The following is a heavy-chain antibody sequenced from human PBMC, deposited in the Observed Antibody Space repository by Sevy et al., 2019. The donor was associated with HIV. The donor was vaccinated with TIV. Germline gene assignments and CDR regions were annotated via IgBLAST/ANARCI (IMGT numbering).Heavy chain of an antibody. J-gene: IGHJ6*03. CDR1: GFTFDDYG. Sequence: GGSLRLSCAASGFTFDDYGMSWVRQAPGKGLEWVSGINWNGGSTGYADPVKGRFTISRDNAKNSLYLQMNSLRAEDTALYYCARLAAAGTIYYHYYMDVWGKGTTVTVSS. V-gene: IGHV3-20*04. CDR3: ARLAAAGTIYYHYYMDV. D-gene: IGHD6-13*01. CDR2: INWNGGST.